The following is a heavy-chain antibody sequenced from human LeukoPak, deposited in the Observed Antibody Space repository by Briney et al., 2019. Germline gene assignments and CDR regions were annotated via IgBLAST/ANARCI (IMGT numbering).Heavy chain of an antibody. J-gene: IGHJ3*02. Sequence: SGGSLRLSCAVSGFTFNSYAMSWVRPAPGKGLEWVSAISGSGGSTYYADSVKGRFTISRDNAKNSLYLQMNSLRAEDTAVYYCASCIGSSTSGRDAFDIWGQGTMVTVSS. D-gene: IGHD2-2*01. V-gene: IGHV3-23*01. CDR2: ISGSGGST. CDR3: ASCIGSSTSGRDAFDI. CDR1: GFTFNSYA.